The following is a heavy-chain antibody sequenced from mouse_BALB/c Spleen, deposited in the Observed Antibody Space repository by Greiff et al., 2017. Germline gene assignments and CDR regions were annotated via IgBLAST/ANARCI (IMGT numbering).Heavy chain of an antibody. D-gene: IGHD1-1*01. CDR2: ISYSGST. CDR3: AIYGYAMDY. J-gene: IGHJ4*01. Sequence: EVQLVESGPGLVKPSQSLSLTCTVTGYSITSDYAWNWIRQFPGNKLEWMGYISYSGSTSYNPSLKSRISITRDTSKNQFFLQLNSVTTEDTATYYCAIYGYAMDYWGQGTSVTVSS. CDR1: GYSITSDYA. V-gene: IGHV3-2*02.